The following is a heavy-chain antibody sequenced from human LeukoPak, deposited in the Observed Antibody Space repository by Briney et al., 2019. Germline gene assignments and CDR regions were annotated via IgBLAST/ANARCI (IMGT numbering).Heavy chain of an antibody. D-gene: IGHD2-2*01. CDR3: AREIPPAFPPAECSSTSCPHWFDP. Sequence: GGSLRLSCAASGVTFSSYGMHWVRQAPGKGLEWVAFIRYDGSNKYYADSVKGRFTISRDNSKNTLYLQMNSPRSEDTAVYYCAREIPPAFPPAECSSTSCPHWFDPWGQGTLVTVSS. CDR2: IRYDGSNK. J-gene: IGHJ5*02. V-gene: IGHV3-30*02. CDR1: GVTFSSYG.